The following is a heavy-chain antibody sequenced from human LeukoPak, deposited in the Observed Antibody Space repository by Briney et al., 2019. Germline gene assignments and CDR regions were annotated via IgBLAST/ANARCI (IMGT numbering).Heavy chain of an antibody. Sequence: GGSLRLSCAASGFTFSTYEMNWVRQAPGKGLEWVSYVSSSGSTIYYADSVKGRFTISRDNAKNSLYLQMNSQRVEDTAVYYCARRGLYFDYWGQGTLVTVSS. CDR1: GFTFSTYE. V-gene: IGHV3-48*03. J-gene: IGHJ4*02. D-gene: IGHD3-10*01. CDR3: ARRGLYFDY. CDR2: VSSSGSTI.